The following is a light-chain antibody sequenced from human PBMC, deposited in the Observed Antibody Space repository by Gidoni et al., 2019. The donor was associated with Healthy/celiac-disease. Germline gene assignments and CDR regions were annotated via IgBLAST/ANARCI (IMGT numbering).Light chain of an antibody. CDR2: GAS. J-gene: IGKJ2*01. CDR3: QQYGSSPKT. V-gene: IGKV3-20*01. Sequence: DIVLMQSPGTLSLSPGERATLSCRASQSVSSSYLAWYHQKPGQAPRLLIYGASSRATGIPDRFSGRGSETDFTLTISRLEPEDFAVYYCQQYGSSPKTCGQXTKLEIK. CDR1: QSVSSSY.